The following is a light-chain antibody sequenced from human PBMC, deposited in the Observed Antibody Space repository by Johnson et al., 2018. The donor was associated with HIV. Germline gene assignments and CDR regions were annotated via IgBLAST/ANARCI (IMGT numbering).Light chain of an antibody. J-gene: IGLJ1*01. V-gene: IGLV1-51*01. CDR3: GIWASSLGAYV. CDR2: DNN. CDR1: SSNIGNNY. Sequence: QSVLSQPPSVSAAPGQKVTISCSGSSSNIGNNYVSWYQQLPGTAPKLLIYDNNKRPSGIPDRFSGSKSGTSATLGITGLQTGDEAHYYCGIWASSLGAYVLGTGTKVTVL.